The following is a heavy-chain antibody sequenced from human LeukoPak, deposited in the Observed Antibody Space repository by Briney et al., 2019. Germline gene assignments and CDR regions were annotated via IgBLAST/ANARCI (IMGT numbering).Heavy chain of an antibody. CDR1: GGSISSGGYY. D-gene: IGHD6-13*01. V-gene: IGHV4-30-2*01. Sequence: SETLSLTCTVSGGSISSGGYYWSWIRQPPGKGLEWIGYIYHSGSTYYNPSLKSRVTISVDRSKNQFSLKLSSVTAADTAVYYCARDGRGQQLGTIWGQGTMVTVSS. CDR2: IYHSGST. J-gene: IGHJ3*02. CDR3: ARDGRGQQLGTI.